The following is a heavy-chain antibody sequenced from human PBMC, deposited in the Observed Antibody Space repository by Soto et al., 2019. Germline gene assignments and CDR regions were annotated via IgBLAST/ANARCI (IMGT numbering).Heavy chain of an antibody. J-gene: IGHJ6*02. D-gene: IGHD2-2*01. Sequence: QVQLVQSGAEVKKPGSSVKVSCKASGGTFSSYAISWVRQAPGQGLEWMGGIIPIFGTANYAQKFQGRVTXTXXXAXCTAYMELSSLRSDDTAVYYCARPVPAAGYYYGMDVWGQGTTVTVSS. CDR3: ARPVPAAGYYYGMDV. V-gene: IGHV1-69*05. CDR2: IIPIFGTA. CDR1: GGTFSSYA.